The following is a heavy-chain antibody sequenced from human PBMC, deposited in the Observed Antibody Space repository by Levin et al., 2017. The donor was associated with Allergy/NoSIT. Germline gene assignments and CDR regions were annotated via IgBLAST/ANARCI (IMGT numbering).Heavy chain of an antibody. D-gene: IGHD5-24*01. CDR3: ATLRWLQQDFDY. CDR2: IRHDGSEK. CDR1: GLTFNSYW. V-gene: IGHV3-7*01. Sequence: GGSLRLSCAASGLTFNSYWMSWVRQAPGKGLEWVANIRHDGSEKYYVESVKGRFTISRDNAKNSVYLQMSSLRAEDTAVYYCATLRWLQQDFDYWGQGILVTVSS. J-gene: IGHJ4*02.